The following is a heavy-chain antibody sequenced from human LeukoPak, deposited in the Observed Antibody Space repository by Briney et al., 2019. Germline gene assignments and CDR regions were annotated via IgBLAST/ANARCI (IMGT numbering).Heavy chain of an antibody. Sequence: EWIGYIYYSGSTNYNPSLKSRVTISVDTSKNQFSLKLSSVTAADTAVYYCARGFGELLFDYWGQGTLXTVSS. V-gene: IGHV4-59*08. J-gene: IGHJ4*02. D-gene: IGHD3-10*01. CDR2: IYYSGST. CDR3: ARGFGELLFDY.